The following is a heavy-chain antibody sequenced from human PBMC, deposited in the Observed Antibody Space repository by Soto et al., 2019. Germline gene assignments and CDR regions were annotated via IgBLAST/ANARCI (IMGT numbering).Heavy chain of an antibody. CDR2: ISAHNGNT. CDR3: ARAGQYYDSSGYAN. CDR1: GYSFATAG. D-gene: IGHD3-22*01. Sequence: QVKLVQSGTEVKKPGASMKVSCKASGYSFATAGISWVRQAPGQGLEWMGWISAHNGNTNYDRKLQDRVTMTTNTSTSTAYLELRSLRSDDTAVYYCARAGQYYDSSGYANWGQGTLVTVSS. J-gene: IGHJ4*02. V-gene: IGHV1-18*01.